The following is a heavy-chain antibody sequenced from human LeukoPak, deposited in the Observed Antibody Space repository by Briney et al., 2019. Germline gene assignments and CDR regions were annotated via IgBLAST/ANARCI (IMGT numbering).Heavy chain of an antibody. Sequence: GASVKVSCKASGYTFSTYYMFWVRQAPGRGLEWMGLINPNYGSTIYAQKFQGRVTMTRDTSISTAYMELSRLRSDDTAVYYCARIAIPGRHYFDPWGQRTLVTVSS. CDR1: GYTFSTYY. J-gene: IGHJ5*01. CDR2: INPNYGST. D-gene: IGHD6-13*01. CDR3: ARIAIPGRHYFDP. V-gene: IGHV1-46*01.